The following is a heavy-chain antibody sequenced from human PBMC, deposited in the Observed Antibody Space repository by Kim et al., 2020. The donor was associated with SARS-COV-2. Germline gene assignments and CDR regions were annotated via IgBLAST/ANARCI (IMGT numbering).Heavy chain of an antibody. CDR3: SRRYSSSWYYWFDP. CDR2: INAGNGNT. J-gene: IGHJ5*02. Sequence: ASVNVSCKASGYTFTSYAMHWVRQAPGQRLEWMGWINAGNGNTKYSQKFQGRVTITRDTSASTAYMELSSLRSEDTAVYYCSRRYSSSWYYWFDPWGQGTLVTVSS. CDR1: GYTFTSYA. D-gene: IGHD6-13*01. V-gene: IGHV1-3*01.